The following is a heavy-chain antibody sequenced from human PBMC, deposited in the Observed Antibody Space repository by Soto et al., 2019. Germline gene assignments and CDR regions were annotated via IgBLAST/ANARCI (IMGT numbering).Heavy chain of an antibody. Sequence: ASVKVSCKASGYTFTSYGISWVRQAPGQGLEWMGWISAYSGNTNYAQKLQGRVTMTTDTSTSTAYMELRSLRSDDTAVYYCAREYYYDSSGYSPVYCFDYWGQVTLVTVSS. J-gene: IGHJ4*02. V-gene: IGHV1-18*04. D-gene: IGHD3-22*01. CDR3: AREYYYDSSGYSPVYCFDY. CDR1: GYTFTSYG. CDR2: ISAYSGNT.